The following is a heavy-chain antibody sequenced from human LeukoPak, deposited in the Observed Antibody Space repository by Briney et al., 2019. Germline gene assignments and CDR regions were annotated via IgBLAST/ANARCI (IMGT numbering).Heavy chain of an antibody. V-gene: IGHV3-21*01. CDR2: IGSSSTYM. CDR1: GFTFSNYN. CDR3: ARQIDIDGYNYESRLGGFDI. D-gene: IGHD5-24*01. J-gene: IGHJ3*02. Sequence: GGSLRLSCAASGFTFSNYNMNWVRQAPGKGLEWVSSIGSSSTYMYYADSVKGRFTNSRDNAKNSLYLQMNSLRAEDTAMYYCARQIDIDGYNYESRLGGFDIWGQGTMVTVS.